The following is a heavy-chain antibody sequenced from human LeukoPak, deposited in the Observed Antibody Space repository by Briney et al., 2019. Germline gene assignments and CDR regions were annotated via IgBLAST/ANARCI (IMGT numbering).Heavy chain of an antibody. V-gene: IGHV3-11*01. CDR1: GFTFSDYY. CDR2: ISSSGSTI. D-gene: IGHD3-22*01. Sequence: GGSLRLSCAASGFTFSDYYMSWIRQAPEKGLEWVSYISSSGSTIYYADSVKGRFTISRDNAKNSLYLQMNSLRAEDTAVYYCARERASIYDSSGYSLDWGQGTLVTVSS. CDR3: ARERASIYDSSGYSLD. J-gene: IGHJ4*02.